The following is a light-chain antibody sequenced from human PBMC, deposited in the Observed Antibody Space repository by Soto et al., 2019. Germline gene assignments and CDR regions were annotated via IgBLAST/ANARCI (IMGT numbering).Light chain of an antibody. CDR2: GAS. CDR1: QSVGSTY. V-gene: IGKV3-20*01. CDR3: QQYGTLPLT. J-gene: IGKJ4*01. Sequence: EIVLTQSPGTLSLSPGERATLSCRASQSVGSTYLAWYQQKPGQAPRLLIFGASSRATGIPDRFSGSGSGTDFTLTISRLEPEDFAVFYWQQYGTLPLTFGGGTKVDIK.